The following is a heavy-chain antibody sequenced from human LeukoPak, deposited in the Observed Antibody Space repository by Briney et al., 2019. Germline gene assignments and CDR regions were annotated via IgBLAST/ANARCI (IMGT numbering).Heavy chain of an antibody. D-gene: IGHD4-17*01. CDR2: IYYSGST. Sequence: PSETLSLTCTVSGDSISSYYWSWIRQPPGKGLEWIGYIYYSGSTNYNPSLKSRVTISVDTSKNQFSLKLSSVTAADTAVYYCACYGDYDYWFDPWGQGTLVTVSS. V-gene: IGHV4-59*01. J-gene: IGHJ5*02. CDR1: GDSISSYY. CDR3: ACYGDYDYWFDP.